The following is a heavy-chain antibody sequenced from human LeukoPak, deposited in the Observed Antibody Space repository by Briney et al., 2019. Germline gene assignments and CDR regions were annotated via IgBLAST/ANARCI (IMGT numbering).Heavy chain of an antibody. CDR3: ARESPRRDYFDY. CDR2: ISGSGGST. V-gene: IGHV3-23*01. J-gene: IGHJ4*02. CDR1: GFTFINYA. Sequence: GGSLRLSCAASGFTFINYAMSWVRQAPGKGLEWVSAISGSGGSTYYADSVKGRFTISRDNAKNSLYLQMNSLRAEDTAVYYCARESPRRDYFDYWGQGTLVTVSS.